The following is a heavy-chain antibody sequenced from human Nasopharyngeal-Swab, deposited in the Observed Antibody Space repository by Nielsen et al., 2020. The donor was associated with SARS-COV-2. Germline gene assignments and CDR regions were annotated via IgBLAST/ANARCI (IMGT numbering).Heavy chain of an antibody. J-gene: IGHJ4*02. CDR1: GDSISTDNW. CDR3: ARLFSNSGKYFRFDY. V-gene: IGHV4-4*02. Sequence: SETLSPTCGVSGDSISTDNWWSWARQPPGKALEWIGEIHHSGNTNYNPSLTSRVYMSVDKSKNQFSLEVTSVTAADTAFYYCARLFSNSGKYFRFDYWGQGALVTVSS. CDR2: IHHSGNT. D-gene: IGHD1-26*01.